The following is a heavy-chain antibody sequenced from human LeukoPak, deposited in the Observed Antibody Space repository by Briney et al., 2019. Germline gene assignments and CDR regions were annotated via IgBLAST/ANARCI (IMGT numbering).Heavy chain of an antibody. Sequence: TGGSLRLSCAASGFTFSSYAMTWVRQAPGKGLEWVSVISGSGDRTYYADSVKGRFTISRDNSKNTLYLQMNSLRAEDTAVYYCAKEFKLNFVYLRYFDFWGQGTLVTVSS. CDR3: AKEFKLNFVYLRYFDF. CDR1: GFTFSSYA. CDR2: ISGSGDRT. V-gene: IGHV3-23*01. D-gene: IGHD2-8*01. J-gene: IGHJ4*02.